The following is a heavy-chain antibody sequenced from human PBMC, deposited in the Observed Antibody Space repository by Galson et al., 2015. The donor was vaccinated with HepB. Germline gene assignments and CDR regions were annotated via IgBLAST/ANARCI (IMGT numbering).Heavy chain of an antibody. CDR1: GGTFSSYA. V-gene: IGHV1-69*04. D-gene: IGHD3-9*01. J-gene: IGHJ6*03. Sequence: SVKVSCKASGGTFSSYAISWVRQAPGQGLEWMGRIIPILGIANYAQKFQGRVTITADKSTSTAYMELSSLKSEDTAVYYCARGSILYYYYYMDVWGKGTTVTVSS. CDR2: IIPILGIA. CDR3: ARGSILYYYYYMDV.